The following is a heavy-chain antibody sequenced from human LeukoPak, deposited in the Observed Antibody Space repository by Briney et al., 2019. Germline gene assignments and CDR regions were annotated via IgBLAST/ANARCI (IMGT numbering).Heavy chain of an antibody. V-gene: IGHV3-15*07. CDR1: GFTFSSAW. Sequence: GGSLRLSCAPSGFTFSSAWMHWVRQAPGKGLEWVGRIKSKVDGGTTDYAAPVKGRFTISRDDLENMLYLQMNSLKTEDTAVYYCIADTPPWNPYGLDYGGQGTLVTVSS. D-gene: IGHD1-1*01. J-gene: IGHJ4*02. CDR2: IKSKVDGGTT. CDR3: IADTPPWNPYGLDY.